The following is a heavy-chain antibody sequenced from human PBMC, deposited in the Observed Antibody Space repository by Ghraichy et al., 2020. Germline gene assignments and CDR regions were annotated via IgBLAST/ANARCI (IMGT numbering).Heavy chain of an antibody. CDR2: VYFSGST. CDR3: VRGGYATSSGGSWFDP. D-gene: IGHD1-26*01. Sequence: SQTLSLTCTVSGGSISGYYWSCIRQPAGKGLEWIGRVYFSGSTNYNPSLKSRVTMSVDTSKNQFSLKLNSVTAADTAVYYCVRGGYATSSGGSWFDPWGQGTLVTVSS. J-gene: IGHJ5*02. V-gene: IGHV4-4*07. CDR1: GGSISGYY.